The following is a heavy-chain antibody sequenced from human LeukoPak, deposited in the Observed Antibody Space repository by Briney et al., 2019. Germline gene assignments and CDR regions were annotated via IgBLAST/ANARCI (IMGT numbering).Heavy chain of an antibody. CDR3: ARAYDFWSGRYQLGP. V-gene: IGHV1-46*03. CDR1: DNTLTSYY. CDR2: INPSGGST. Sequence: GASVKVSCKASDNTLTSYYIHWGRKAPGQGLEWMGIINPSGGSTSYAQKFQGRVTMTRDTSTSTVYMELSSLRSEDTAVYYCARAYDFWSGRYQLGPWGQGTLVTVSS. D-gene: IGHD3-3*01. J-gene: IGHJ5*02.